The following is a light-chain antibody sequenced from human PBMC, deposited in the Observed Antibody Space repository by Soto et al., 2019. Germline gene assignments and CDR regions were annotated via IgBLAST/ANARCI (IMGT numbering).Light chain of an antibody. Sequence: DIQMTQSPSTLSASVGDRVTITCRASQGINDWLAWYQQKPGKAPKILISDASTFETGVPSRFSGSGSGTEFTLTSNSLQPDAFATYYCQQYKSYSAFGQGTKLEIK. CDR3: QQYKSYSA. CDR2: DAS. V-gene: IGKV1-5*01. CDR1: QGINDW. J-gene: IGKJ2*01.